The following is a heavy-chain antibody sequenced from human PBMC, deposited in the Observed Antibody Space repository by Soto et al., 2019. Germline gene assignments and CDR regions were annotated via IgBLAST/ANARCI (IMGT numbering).Heavy chain of an antibody. D-gene: IGHD3-10*01. J-gene: IGHJ4*02. CDR1: GYSFTSYW. CDR3: ARDYYGSGSYYNGDY. CDR2: IDPSDSYT. Sequence: PGESLKISCNGSGYSFTSYWISWVRQMPGKGLEWMGRIDPSDSYTNYSPSFQGHVTISADKSISTAYLQWSSLKASDTAMYYCARDYYGSGSYYNGDYWGQGTLVTVSS. V-gene: IGHV5-10-1*01.